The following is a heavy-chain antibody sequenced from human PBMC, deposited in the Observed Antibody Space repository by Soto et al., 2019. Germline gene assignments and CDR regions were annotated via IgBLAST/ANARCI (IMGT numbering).Heavy chain of an antibody. Sequence: GESLKISCKGSGYSFTSYWIGWVRQMPGKGLEWMGIIYPGDSDTRYSPSFQGQVTISADKSISTAYLQWSSLKASDTAMYYCARALAHCSSTSCYEPYYYYYMHVWGKGTTVTVSS. CDR2: IYPGDSDT. J-gene: IGHJ6*03. V-gene: IGHV5-51*01. D-gene: IGHD2-2*01. CDR1: GYSFTSYW. CDR3: ARALAHCSSTSCYEPYYYYYMHV.